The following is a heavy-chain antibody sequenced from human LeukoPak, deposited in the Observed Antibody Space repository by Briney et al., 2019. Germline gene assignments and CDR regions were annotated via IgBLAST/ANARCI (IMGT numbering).Heavy chain of an antibody. CDR3: ATRSSASSGAFDI. J-gene: IGHJ3*02. Sequence: SQTLSLTCAVSGGSISSGGYSWSWIRQPPGKGLEWIGYFYHSGSTYYNPSLKSRVTISVDRSKNQFSLKLSSVTAADTAVYYCATRSSASSGAFDIWGQGTMVTVSS. D-gene: IGHD6-6*01. CDR2: FYHSGST. CDR1: GGSISSGGYS. V-gene: IGHV4-30-2*01.